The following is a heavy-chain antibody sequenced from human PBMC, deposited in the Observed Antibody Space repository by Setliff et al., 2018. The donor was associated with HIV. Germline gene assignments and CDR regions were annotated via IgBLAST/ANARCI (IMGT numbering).Heavy chain of an antibody. Sequence: GGSLRLSCEGSGFNFNNYAMHWVRQAPGKGLEWVSGITWQGGVLGYADSVKGRFTISRDNSKNTLYLQMNSLRAEDTAVYFCARGPPGLRYCSSTSCSSSGYFQHWGQGTLVTVSS. CDR2: ITWQGGVL. D-gene: IGHD2-2*01. V-gene: IGHV3-9*01. CDR3: ARGPPGLRYCSSTSCSSSGYFQH. J-gene: IGHJ1*01. CDR1: GFNFNNYA.